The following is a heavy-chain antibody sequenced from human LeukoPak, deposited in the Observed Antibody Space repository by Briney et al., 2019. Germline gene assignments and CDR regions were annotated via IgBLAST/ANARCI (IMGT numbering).Heavy chain of an antibody. CDR1: GVTFSDYT. CDR3: ARCHPKQQLDYFDY. J-gene: IGHJ4*02. V-gene: IGHV1-69*01. D-gene: IGHD6-13*01. Sequence: GSSVKVSCKASGVTFSDYTISWVRQAPGQGLEWMGGIIPIFGTIYYAQKLQGRVTITADESTTTAYMELSSLRSEDTAVYYCARCHPKQQLDYFDYWGQGSLVTVSS. CDR2: IIPIFGTI.